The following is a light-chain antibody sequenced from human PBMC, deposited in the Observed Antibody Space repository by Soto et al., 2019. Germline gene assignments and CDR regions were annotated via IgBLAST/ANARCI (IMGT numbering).Light chain of an antibody. Sequence: EIVLTQSPATLSLSPGERATLSCRASQSVSSSLAWYQQKPGQAPRLLIYDASNRATGIPARFSGSGSGTDFTLTISSLEPEDFAVYYCQQRANWPPVTFGGGTKVDIK. CDR2: DAS. J-gene: IGKJ4*01. CDR1: QSVSSS. CDR3: QQRANWPPVT. V-gene: IGKV3-11*01.